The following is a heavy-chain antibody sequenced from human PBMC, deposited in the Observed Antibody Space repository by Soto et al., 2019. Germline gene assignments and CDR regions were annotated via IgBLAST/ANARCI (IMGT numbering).Heavy chain of an antibody. J-gene: IGHJ6*02. V-gene: IGHV3-33*01. D-gene: IGHD4-17*01. Sequence: QVQLVESVGGVVQPGRSLRLSCAASGFTFSSYGMHWVRQAPGKGLEWVAVIWYDGSNKYYADSVKGRFTISRDNSKNTLYLQMNSLRAEDTAVYYCAREGYGDYGKNYYYYGMDVWGQGTTVTVSS. CDR2: IWYDGSNK. CDR3: AREGYGDYGKNYYYYGMDV. CDR1: GFTFSSYG.